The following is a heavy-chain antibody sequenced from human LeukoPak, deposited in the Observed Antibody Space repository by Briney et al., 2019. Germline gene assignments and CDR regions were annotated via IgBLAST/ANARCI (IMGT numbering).Heavy chain of an antibody. V-gene: IGHV4-59*01. CDR3: ARSGDYYDSSGYFSWTFDI. J-gene: IGHJ3*02. Sequence: PSKTLSLTCTVSGGSISSYYWSWIRQPPGKGLEWIGYISYSGSTNYNPSLRSRVTISVDTSKNQFSLKLSSVTAADTAVYYCARSGDYYDSSGYFSWTFDIWGQGTMVTVSS. CDR2: ISYSGST. CDR1: GGSISSYY. D-gene: IGHD3-22*01.